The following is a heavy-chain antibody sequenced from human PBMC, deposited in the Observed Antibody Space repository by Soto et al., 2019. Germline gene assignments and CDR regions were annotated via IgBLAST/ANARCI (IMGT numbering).Heavy chain of an antibody. Sequence: GESLKISCAASGFTFSSYGMHWVRQAPGKGLEWVAVISYDGSNKYYADSVKGRFTISRDNSKNTLYLQMNSLRAEDTAVYYCAKDHDYYDSSGYYPMGYWGQGTLVTVSS. CDR3: AKDHDYYDSSGYYPMGY. D-gene: IGHD3-22*01. V-gene: IGHV3-30*18. J-gene: IGHJ4*02. CDR2: ISYDGSNK. CDR1: GFTFSSYG.